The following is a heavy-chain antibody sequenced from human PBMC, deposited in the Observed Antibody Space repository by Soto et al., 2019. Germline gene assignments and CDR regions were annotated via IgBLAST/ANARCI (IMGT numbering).Heavy chain of an antibody. CDR2: ISADGAGT. V-gene: IGHV3-23*01. CDR1: GFTFSIYA. J-gene: IGHJ4*02. D-gene: IGHD1-26*01. CDR3: ATLHPNSWTYE. Sequence: GGSLRLSCAASGFTFSIYAMTWVRQAPGKGLEWVSSISADGAGTYYADSVKGRFTISRDNSRNTLYLQMNGLRAEDTAMYSCATLHPNSWTYEWGQGTLVTVSS.